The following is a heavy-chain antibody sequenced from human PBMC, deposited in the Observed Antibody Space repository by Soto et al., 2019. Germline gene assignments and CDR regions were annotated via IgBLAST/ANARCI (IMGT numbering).Heavy chain of an antibody. V-gene: IGHV3-30*03. Sequence: QVQLVESGGGVVQPGRSLRLSCAASGFTFSNYAMHWVRQAPGKGLEWVAVISNDGSNKYYADSVKGRFTISRDNSKNPLYLQMNSLRAEDTAVYYCASALFVVVPAAVEDAYYFGMDVWGQGTAVTVSS. D-gene: IGHD2-2*01. CDR2: ISNDGSNK. CDR3: ASALFVVVPAAVEDAYYFGMDV. CDR1: GFTFSNYA. J-gene: IGHJ6*02.